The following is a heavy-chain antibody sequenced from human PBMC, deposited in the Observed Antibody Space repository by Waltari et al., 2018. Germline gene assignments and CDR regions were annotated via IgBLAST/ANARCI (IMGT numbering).Heavy chain of an antibody. CDR2: IIPIVGTA. Sequence: QVQLVQSGAEVKKPGSSVKVSCKASGGTFSSYAISWVRQAPGQGLEWMGGIIPIVGTANYAQKFQGRVTITADESTSTAYMELSSLRSEDTAVYYCAIGLAAAGGRAFDIWGQGTMVTVSS. V-gene: IGHV1-69*01. D-gene: IGHD6-13*01. CDR1: GGTFSSYA. CDR3: AIGLAAAGGRAFDI. J-gene: IGHJ3*02.